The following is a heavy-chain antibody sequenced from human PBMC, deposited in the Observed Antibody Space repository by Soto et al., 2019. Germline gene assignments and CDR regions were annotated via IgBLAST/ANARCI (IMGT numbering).Heavy chain of an antibody. D-gene: IGHD3-22*01. Sequence: GGSLRLSCAASGFTFSSYGMHWVRQAPGKGLEWVAVIWYDGSNKYYADSVKGRFTISRDNSKNTLYLQMNSLRAEDTAVYYCARAQYDSSGYPPFQHWGQGTLVTVSS. CDR1: GFTFSSYG. CDR3: ARAQYDSSGYPPFQH. J-gene: IGHJ1*01. V-gene: IGHV3-33*01. CDR2: IWYDGSNK.